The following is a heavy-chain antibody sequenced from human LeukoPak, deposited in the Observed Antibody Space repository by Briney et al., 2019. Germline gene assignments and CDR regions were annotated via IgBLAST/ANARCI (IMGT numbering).Heavy chain of an antibody. Sequence: PGGSLRLSCAASGFTLSSYWMSWVRQAPGKGLEWVANIKQDGSEKYYVDSVKGRFTISRDNAKNSLYLQMNSLRAEDTAVYYCASPVVAATGSDYWGQGTLVTVSS. CDR1: GFTLSSYW. J-gene: IGHJ4*02. CDR2: IKQDGSEK. CDR3: ASPVVAATGSDY. D-gene: IGHD2-15*01. V-gene: IGHV3-7*01.